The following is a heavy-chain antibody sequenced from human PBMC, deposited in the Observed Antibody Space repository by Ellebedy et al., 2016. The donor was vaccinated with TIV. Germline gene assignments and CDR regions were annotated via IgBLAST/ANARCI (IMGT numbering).Heavy chain of an antibody. Sequence: PGGSLRLSCTASGFTFGDSAMGWVRQAPGKGLEWISTTSGNSATTYHAVSVKGRFSISRDNSKNTLYLQMNSLRADDTAIYYCAKEHGPGVTFTDYGMDVWGRGTTVTVPS. CDR3: AKEHGPGVTFTDYGMDV. D-gene: IGHD2-21*02. J-gene: IGHJ6*02. V-gene: IGHV3-23*01. CDR2: TSGNSATT. CDR1: GFTFGDSA.